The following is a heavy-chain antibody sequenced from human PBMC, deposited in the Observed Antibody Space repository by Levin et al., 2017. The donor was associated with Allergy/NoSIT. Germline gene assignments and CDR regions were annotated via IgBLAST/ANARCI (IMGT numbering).Heavy chain of an antibody. V-gene: IGHV1-69*02. Sequence: GASVKVSCKASGGTFSSYTISWVRQAPGQGLEWMGRIIPILGIANYAQKFQGRVTITADKSTSTAYMELSSLRSEDTAVYYCARSPPPRQLEEYYYYGMDVWGQGTTVTVSS. CDR3: ARSPPPRQLEEYYYYGMDV. CDR1: GGTFSSYT. J-gene: IGHJ6*02. D-gene: IGHD6-6*01. CDR2: IIPILGIA.